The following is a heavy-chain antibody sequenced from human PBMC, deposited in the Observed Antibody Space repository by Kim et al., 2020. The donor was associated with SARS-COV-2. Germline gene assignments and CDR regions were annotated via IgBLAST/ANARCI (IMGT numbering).Heavy chain of an antibody. CDR1: GYSFTNYW. Sequence: GESLKISCKGSGYSFTNYWIGWVRQMPGKGLEWMGIIYPGDSDTRYSPSFQGQVTISADKSISTAYLQWSSLKASDTAMYYCASPVTYGSGSLGDAFDIWGQGTMVTVSS. D-gene: IGHD3-10*01. V-gene: IGHV5-51*01. CDR2: IYPGDSDT. CDR3: ASPVTYGSGSLGDAFDI. J-gene: IGHJ3*02.